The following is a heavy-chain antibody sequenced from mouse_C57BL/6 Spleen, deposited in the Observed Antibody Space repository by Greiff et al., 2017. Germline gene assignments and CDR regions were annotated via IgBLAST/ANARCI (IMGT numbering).Heavy chain of an antibody. J-gene: IGHJ3*01. Sequence: VQLQESGPGLVQPSQSLSITCTVSGFSLTSYGVHWVRQSPGKGLEWLGVRWSGGSTDYNAAFISRLSISKDNSKSQVFFKMNSLQADDTAIYYCARSYDGYLAWFAYWGQGTLVTVSA. CDR1: GFSLTSYG. D-gene: IGHD2-3*01. CDR3: ARSYDGYLAWFAY. CDR2: RWSGGST. V-gene: IGHV2-2*01.